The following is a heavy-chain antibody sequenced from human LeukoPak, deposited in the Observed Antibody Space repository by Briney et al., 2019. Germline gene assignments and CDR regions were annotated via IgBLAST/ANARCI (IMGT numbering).Heavy chain of an antibody. CDR1: GFTFDDYA. V-gene: IGHV3-9*01. CDR2: ISWNSGSI. J-gene: IGHJ6*02. CDR3: ARTTAYYGMDV. Sequence: GRSLRLSCAASGFTFDDYAMHWVRHAPGKGLEWVSGISWNSGSIGYADSVKGRFTISRDNAKNSLYLQMNSLRAEDTALYYCARTTAYYGMDVWGQGTTVTVSS. D-gene: IGHD1-1*01.